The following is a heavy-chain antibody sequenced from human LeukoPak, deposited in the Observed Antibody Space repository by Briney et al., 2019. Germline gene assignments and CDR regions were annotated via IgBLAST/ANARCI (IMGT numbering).Heavy chain of an antibody. CDR3: AKASAMIVVVSKHFDY. CDR1: RGTFSSYA. J-gene: IGHJ4*02. Sequence: SVKVSCKASRGTFSSYAINWVRQAPGQGLEWMGGIIPIFGTANYAQKFQGRVTMTRDTSTSTVYMELSSLRSEDTAVYYCAKASAMIVVVSKHFDYWGQGTLVTVSS. V-gene: IGHV1-69*05. D-gene: IGHD3-22*01. CDR2: IIPIFGTA.